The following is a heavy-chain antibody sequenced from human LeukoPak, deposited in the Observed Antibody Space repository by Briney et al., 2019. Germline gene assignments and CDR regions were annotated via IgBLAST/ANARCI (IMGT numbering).Heavy chain of an antibody. CDR2: ITSSGSTI. CDR3: ARDRDPGYNDSSGYRRVNAFDI. Sequence: PGGSLRLSCAASGFTFSSYEMNWVRQAPGKGLEWVSYITSSGSTIYYADSVKGRFTISRDNAKNSLYLQMNSLRAEDTAVYYCARDRDPGYNDSSGYRRVNAFDIWGQGTMATVSS. CDR1: GFTFSSYE. J-gene: IGHJ3*02. D-gene: IGHD3-22*01. V-gene: IGHV3-48*03.